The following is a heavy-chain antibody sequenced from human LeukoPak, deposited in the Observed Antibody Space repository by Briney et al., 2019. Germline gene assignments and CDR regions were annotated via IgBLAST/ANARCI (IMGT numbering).Heavy chain of an antibody. D-gene: IGHD3-10*01. CDR2: IFYSGIT. Sequence: SETLSLTCTVSGGSISSSIYYWGWIRQPPGKGLEWIGSIFYSGITYYNPSLQSRVTISVDTSKNQFSLKLSSVTAADTAVYYCARDPALLLDSEIYYPEYYFDYWGQGTLVTVSS. V-gene: IGHV4-39*07. J-gene: IGHJ4*02. CDR3: ARDPALLLDSEIYYPEYYFDY. CDR1: GGSISSSIYY.